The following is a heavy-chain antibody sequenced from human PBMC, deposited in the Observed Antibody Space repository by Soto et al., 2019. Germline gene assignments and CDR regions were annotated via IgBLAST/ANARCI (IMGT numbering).Heavy chain of an antibody. V-gene: IGHV4-39*01. Sequence: PSETLSLTCTVSGGSISSSSYYWGWIRQPPGKGLEWIGSIYYSGSTYYNPSLKSRVTISVDTSKNQFSLKLSSVTAADTAVYYCALLRFPGVLLDVWGKGTTVTVSS. J-gene: IGHJ6*04. CDR1: GGSISSSSYY. CDR3: ALLRFPGVLLDV. CDR2: IYYSGST. D-gene: IGHD3-3*01.